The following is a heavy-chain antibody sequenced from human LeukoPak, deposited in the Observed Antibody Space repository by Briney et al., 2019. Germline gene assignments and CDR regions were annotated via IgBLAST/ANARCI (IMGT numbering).Heavy chain of an antibody. Sequence: PGGSLRLSCAASGFTFSDYYMSWIRQAPGKGLEWVSVIYSGGSTYYADSVKGRFTISRHNSKNTLYLQMNSLRAEDTAFYYCARAMALRRDLVAYFDYWGQGTLVTVSS. V-gene: IGHV3-53*04. J-gene: IGHJ4*02. CDR1: GFTFSDYY. D-gene: IGHD5-12*01. CDR2: IYSGGST. CDR3: ARAMALRRDLVAYFDY.